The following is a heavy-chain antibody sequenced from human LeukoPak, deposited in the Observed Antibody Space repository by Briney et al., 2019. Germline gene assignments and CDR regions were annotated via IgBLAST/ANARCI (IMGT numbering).Heavy chain of an antibody. Sequence: ASVKVSCKASGYTFTGYYMHWVRQAPGQGLEWMGWINPNSGGTNYAQKFQGRVTMTRDTSISTAYMELSRLRSDDTAVYYCAREYYYDSSGYSHNWFDPWGQGTLVTVSS. CDR3: AREYYYDSSGYSHNWFDP. CDR1: GYTFTGYY. V-gene: IGHV1-2*02. CDR2: INPNSGGT. J-gene: IGHJ5*02. D-gene: IGHD3-22*01.